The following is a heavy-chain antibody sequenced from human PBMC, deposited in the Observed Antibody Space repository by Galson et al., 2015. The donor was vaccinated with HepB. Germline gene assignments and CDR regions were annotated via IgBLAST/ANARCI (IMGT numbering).Heavy chain of an antibody. CDR3: ATQGLPGVWAPPDN. CDR1: GFTFSDYY. D-gene: IGHD3-9*01. CDR2: ISSGGSDT. J-gene: IGHJ4*02. Sequence: SLRLSCAASGFTFSDYYMNWIRQAPGKGLEWVSWISSGGSDTNYADSVRGRFTGSRDNAKNSLYLQMISLRAEDTAVYYCATQGLPGVWAPPDNWGQGILVTVSS. V-gene: IGHV3-11*03.